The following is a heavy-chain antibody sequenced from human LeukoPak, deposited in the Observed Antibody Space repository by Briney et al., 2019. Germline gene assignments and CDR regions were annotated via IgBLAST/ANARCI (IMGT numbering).Heavy chain of an antibody. J-gene: IGHJ6*02. Sequence: PGGSLRLSCAASGFTFSSYGMHWVRQAPGKGLVWVSHINSDGSITSYADSVKGRFTISRDNAKNTLYLQMNSLRAEDTAVYCCARDAVDTANAVWGQGTTVTVSS. CDR3: ARDAVDTANAV. V-gene: IGHV3-74*01. CDR1: GFTFSSYG. CDR2: INSDGSIT. D-gene: IGHD5-18*01.